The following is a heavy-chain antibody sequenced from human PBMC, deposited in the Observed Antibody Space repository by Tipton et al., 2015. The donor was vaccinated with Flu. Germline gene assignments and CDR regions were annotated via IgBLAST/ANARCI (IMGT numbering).Heavy chain of an antibody. CDR2: MLYGGST. Sequence: TLSLTCSVSGGSMNGRYWTWIRQPPGKGPEWIGSMLYGGSTYYNPSLESRVTISLDTSKNQFSLKLSSVTAADTAVYYCARDDSGFNDYWGPGTLVTVSS. D-gene: IGHD3-22*01. CDR1: GGSMNGRY. J-gene: IGHJ4*02. V-gene: IGHV4-39*07. CDR3: ARDDSGFNDY.